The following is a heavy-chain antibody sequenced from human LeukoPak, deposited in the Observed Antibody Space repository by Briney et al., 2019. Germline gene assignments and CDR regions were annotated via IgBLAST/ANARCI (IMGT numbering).Heavy chain of an antibody. CDR3: ARKLYGSGSSNAFDI. D-gene: IGHD3-10*01. J-gene: IGHJ3*02. CDR2: IDWDDDK. Sequence: ESGPAVVKPTQTLTLTCTFSGFSLSTGEMSVSWVRQPPGKALEWLARIDWDDDKYYSTSLKTRLTISKDTSKNQVVLTMTNMDPVDTATYYCARKLYGSGSSNAFDIWGQGTMVTVSS. V-gene: IGHV2-70*11. CDR1: GFSLSTGEMS.